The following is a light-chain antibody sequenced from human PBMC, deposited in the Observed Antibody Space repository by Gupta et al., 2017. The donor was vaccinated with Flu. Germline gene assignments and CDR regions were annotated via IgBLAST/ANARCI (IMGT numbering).Light chain of an antibody. CDR1: QSGLYSSKNKNY. CDR3: QQYDSTPYT. V-gene: IGKV4-1*01. CDR2: WAS. Sequence: SLGERATINCKSSQSGLYSSKNKNYLAWYQQKPGQPPKLLISWASTRESGVPDRFSGSGSGTDFTLTISSLQAEDVAVYYCQQYDSTPYTFGQGTKLEIK. J-gene: IGKJ2*01.